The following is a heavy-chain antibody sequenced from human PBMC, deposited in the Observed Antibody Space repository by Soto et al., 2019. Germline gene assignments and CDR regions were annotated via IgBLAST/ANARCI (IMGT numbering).Heavy chain of an antibody. J-gene: IGHJ5*02. CDR3: ARNLRYFEWLLFGPWFDP. V-gene: IGHV4-59*01. CDR1: GGSISSYY. D-gene: IGHD3-9*01. CDR2: IYYSGST. Sequence: SDTLSLTCTVSGGSISSYYWSWIRQPPGKGLEWIGYIYYSGSTNYNPSLKSRVTISVDTSKNQFSLKLSSVTATDTAVYYCARNLRYFEWLLFGPWFDPWGQGTLVTVPQ.